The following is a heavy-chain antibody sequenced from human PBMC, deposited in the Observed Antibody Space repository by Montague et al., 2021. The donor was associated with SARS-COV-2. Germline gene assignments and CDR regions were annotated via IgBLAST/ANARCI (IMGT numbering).Heavy chain of an antibody. Sequence: SLRLSFAASGFTFSSYGMHWVRQAPGKGLEWVAVIWYDGSNKYYADSVKGRFTISRDNSKNTLYLQMNSPRAEDTAVYYCARDLFWGTDSGTQQRRDYWGQGTLVTVSS. CDR1: GFTFSSYG. J-gene: IGHJ4*02. D-gene: IGHD3-16*01. CDR3: ARDLFWGTDSGTQQRRDY. V-gene: IGHV3-33*01. CDR2: IWYDGSNK.